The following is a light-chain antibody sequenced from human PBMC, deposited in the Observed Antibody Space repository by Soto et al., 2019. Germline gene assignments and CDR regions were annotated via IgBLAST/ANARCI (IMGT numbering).Light chain of an antibody. CDR1: EGINSRS. CDR2: DAS. V-gene: IGKV3D-20*01. J-gene: IGKJ4*01. Sequence: EIVLTQSPATLCLSTGERATLSCRASEGINSRSLAWYQQKPGRAPRLLMYDASHSATGIPDRFSGSGSGTDFTLTISRLEPEDFALYYCQQYGSSPLTFGGGTKLEIK. CDR3: QQYGSSPLT.